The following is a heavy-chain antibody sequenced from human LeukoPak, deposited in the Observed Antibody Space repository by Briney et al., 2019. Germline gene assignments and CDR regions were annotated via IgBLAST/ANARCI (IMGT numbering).Heavy chain of an antibody. V-gene: IGHV4-39*07. Sequence: SETLSLTCTVSGGSISSSGYYWGWIRQPPGKGLEWIGSIYYSGGNYYNPYLNSRVTISADTSNNQFSLRLSSVTAADTAVYYCARGPYYFDSWGPGTLVTVSS. CDR3: ARGPYYFDS. CDR1: GGSISSSGYY. CDR2: IYYSGGN. J-gene: IGHJ4*02.